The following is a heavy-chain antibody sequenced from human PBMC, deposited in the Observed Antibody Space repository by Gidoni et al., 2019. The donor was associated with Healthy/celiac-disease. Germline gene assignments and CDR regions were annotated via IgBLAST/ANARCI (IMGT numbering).Heavy chain of an antibody. Sequence: QVQLQESGPGLVKPSQTLSLTCTVSGGSISRWGYYWSWIRQHPGKGLEWIGYIYYSGSTYYHPSLKSRVTISVDTSKNQFSLKLSSVTAADTAVYYCARVPPNFYGDSPSTDYWGQGTLVTVSS. D-gene: IGHD4-17*01. V-gene: IGHV4-31*03. J-gene: IGHJ4*02. CDR2: IYYSGST. CDR1: GGSISRWGYY. CDR3: ARVPPNFYGDSPSTDY.